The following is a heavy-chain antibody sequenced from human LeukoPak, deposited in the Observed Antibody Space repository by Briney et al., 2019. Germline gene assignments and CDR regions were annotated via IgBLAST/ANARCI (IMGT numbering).Heavy chain of an antibody. CDR3: ARDMGQWLVQDWYFDL. J-gene: IGHJ2*01. CDR2: IGYDGRNK. Sequence: PGGSLRLSCAASGFTFSSYGMHWVRQAPGKGLEWVAVIGYDGRNKYYADSVKGRFIISRDNSKSTLYLQMNILRAEDTAVYYCARDMGQWLVQDWYFDLWGRGTLVTVSS. D-gene: IGHD6-19*01. CDR1: GFTFSSYG. V-gene: IGHV3-33*01.